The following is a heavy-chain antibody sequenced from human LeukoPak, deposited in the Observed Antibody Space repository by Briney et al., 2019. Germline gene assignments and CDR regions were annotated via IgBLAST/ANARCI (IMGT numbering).Heavy chain of an antibody. J-gene: IGHJ5*02. Sequence: GGSLRLSCAASGFTFSSYWMSWVRQAPGKGLEWVANIKQDGSEKYYVDSVKGRFTISRDNAKNTLYLQMNSLRAEDTAVYYCARVKAYYYDSSGYYYNWFDPWGQGTLVTVSS. V-gene: IGHV3-7*03. CDR2: IKQDGSEK. CDR1: GFTFSSYW. CDR3: ARVKAYYYDSSGYYYNWFDP. D-gene: IGHD3-22*01.